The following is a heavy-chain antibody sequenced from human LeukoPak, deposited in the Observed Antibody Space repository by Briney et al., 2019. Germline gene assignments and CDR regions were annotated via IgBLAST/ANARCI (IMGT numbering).Heavy chain of an antibody. CDR3: ARVVTIFGVVIHGHFDY. Sequence: GASVKVSCKASGYTFTSYGISWVRQAPGQGLEWMGWISAYNGNTNYAQKPQGRVTMATDTSTSTAYMELRSLRSDDTAVYYCARVVTIFGVVIHGHFDYWGQGTLVTVSS. D-gene: IGHD3-3*01. CDR1: GYTFTSYG. J-gene: IGHJ4*02. CDR2: ISAYNGNT. V-gene: IGHV1-18*01.